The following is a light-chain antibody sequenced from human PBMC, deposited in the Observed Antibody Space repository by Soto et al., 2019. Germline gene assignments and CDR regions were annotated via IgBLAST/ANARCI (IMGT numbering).Light chain of an antibody. Sequence: ELVMTQSPATLSASPGERATLSCRASQSVITNVAWYQQKPGQAPRLLIYGASTRPTGIPARFSGSGSGTEFTLTISSLQSEDFAVYYCQHYNHSPMYTFGQGTKVEIK. V-gene: IGKV3-15*01. CDR3: QHYNHSPMYT. CDR2: GAS. CDR1: QSVITN. J-gene: IGKJ2*01.